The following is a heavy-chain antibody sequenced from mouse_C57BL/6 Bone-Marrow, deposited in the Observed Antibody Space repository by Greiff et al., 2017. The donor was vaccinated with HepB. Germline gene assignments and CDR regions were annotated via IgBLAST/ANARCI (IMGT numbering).Heavy chain of an antibody. CDR3: TVDAALFITTANWYFDV. Sequence: EVQRVESGGGLVQPGGSMKLSCAASGFTFSDAWMDWVRQSPEKGLEWVAEIRNKANNHATYYAESVKGRFTISRDDSKSSVYLQMNSLRAEDTGIYYCTVDAALFITTANWYFDVWGTGTTVTVSS. J-gene: IGHJ1*03. D-gene: IGHD1-1*01. CDR2: IRNKANNHAT. CDR1: GFTFSDAW. V-gene: IGHV6-6*01.